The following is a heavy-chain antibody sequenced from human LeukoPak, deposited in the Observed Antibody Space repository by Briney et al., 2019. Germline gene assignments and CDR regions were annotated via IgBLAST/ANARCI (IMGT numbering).Heavy chain of an antibody. CDR1: GYTFTSYG. D-gene: IGHD3-10*01. V-gene: IGHV1-18*01. CDR3: ARRLRLWFGEADGMDV. J-gene: IGHJ6*02. CDR2: ISAYNGNT. Sequence: ASVKVSCKASGYTFTSYGISWVRQAPGQGLEWMGWISAYNGNTNYAQKLQGRVTMTTDTSTSTAYMELRSLRSDDTAVYYCARRLRLWFGEADGMDVWGQGTTVTVSS.